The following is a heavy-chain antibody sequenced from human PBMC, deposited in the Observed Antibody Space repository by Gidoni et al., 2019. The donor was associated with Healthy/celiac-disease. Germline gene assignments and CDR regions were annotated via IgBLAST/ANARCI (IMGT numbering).Heavy chain of an antibody. CDR2: INHSGST. Sequence: QVQLQQWGAGLWKPSATLSPACSVYGGSFRGYYWSWIRQPPGRGLEWIGEINHSGSTNYNPSLKSRVTISVDTSKNQFSLKLSSVTAADTAVYYCARPRYGAFDYWGQGTLVTVSS. CDR1: GGSFRGYY. CDR3: ARPRYGAFDY. D-gene: IGHD4-17*01. J-gene: IGHJ4*02. V-gene: IGHV4-34*01.